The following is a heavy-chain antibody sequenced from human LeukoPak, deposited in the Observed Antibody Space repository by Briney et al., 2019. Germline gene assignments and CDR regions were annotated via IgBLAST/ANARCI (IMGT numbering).Heavy chain of an antibody. CDR3: ARDPRGATVTSLKIDY. D-gene: IGHD4-17*01. Sequence: GGSLRLSCAGSGFTFSSYSMNWVRQAPGKGLEWVSSISSGRTYIYYADSVKGRFTISRDNAQNSLYLQMNSLRAEDTAVYYCARDPRGATVTSLKIDYWGQGTLVTVSS. CDR1: GFTFSSYS. J-gene: IGHJ4*02. V-gene: IGHV3-21*01. CDR2: ISSGRTYI.